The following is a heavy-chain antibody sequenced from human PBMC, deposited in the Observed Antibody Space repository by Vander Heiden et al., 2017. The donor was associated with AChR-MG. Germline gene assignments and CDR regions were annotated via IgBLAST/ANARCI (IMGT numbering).Heavy chain of an antibody. D-gene: IGHD6-19*01. CDR3: AREGIAVAGFDY. V-gene: IGHV1-46*03. Sequence: QVQLVQSGAEVKKPGASVKVSCKASGYTFTSYYMHWVRQAPGQGLEWMGIINPSGGSTSYEKKFQGRVTMTRDTSTSTVYMELSSLRSEDTAVYYCAREGIAVAGFDYWGQGTLVTVSS. CDR1: GYTFTSYY. CDR2: INPSGGST. J-gene: IGHJ4*02.